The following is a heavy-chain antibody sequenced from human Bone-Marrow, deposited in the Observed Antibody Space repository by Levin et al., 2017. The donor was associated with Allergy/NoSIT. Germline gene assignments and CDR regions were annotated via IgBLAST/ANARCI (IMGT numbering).Heavy chain of an antibody. V-gene: IGHV4-39*01. CDR2: MYYSGST. J-gene: IGHJ4*02. CDR1: GGSIRSSTYY. CDR3: AGPGGVYGSGSPGDY. D-gene: IGHD3-10*01. Sequence: SQTLSLTCTVSGGSIRSSTYYWGWIRQPPGKGLEWIGSMYYSGSTYYNPSLKSRVSISVDTSKNQFSLKLSSVTAADTAVYYCAGPGGVYGSGSPGDYWGQGTLVTVSS.